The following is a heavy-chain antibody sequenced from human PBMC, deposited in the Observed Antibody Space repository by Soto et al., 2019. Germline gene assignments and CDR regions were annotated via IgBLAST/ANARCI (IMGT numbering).Heavy chain of an antibody. Sequence: QVQLQESGPGLVKPSQTLSLTCTVSGGSISSGDYYWGWIRQPPGKGLEWSGYIHYSGSTYYNPSLKSRVTMSVDTSKNQFSLRLSSVTAADTAVYYCARGAWSLYDAFDIWGQGTMVTVSS. D-gene: IGHD1-26*01. CDR3: ARGAWSLYDAFDI. CDR1: GGSISSGDYY. V-gene: IGHV4-30-4*01. CDR2: IHYSGST. J-gene: IGHJ3*02.